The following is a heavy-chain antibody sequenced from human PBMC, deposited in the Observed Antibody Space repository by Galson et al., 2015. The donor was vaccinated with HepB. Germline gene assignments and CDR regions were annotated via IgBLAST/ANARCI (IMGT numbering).Heavy chain of an antibody. V-gene: IGHV3-11*03. CDR2: ISSSSSYT. CDR3: ARPAPGLSSGSYFSDYGMDV. Sequence: SLRLSCAASGFTFSDYYMSWIRQAPGKGLEWVSYISSSSSYTNYADSVKGRFTISRDNAKNSLYLQMNSLRAEDTAVYYCARPAPGLSSGSYFSDYGMDVWGQGTTVTVSS. CDR1: GFTFSDYY. D-gene: IGHD3-10*01. J-gene: IGHJ6*02.